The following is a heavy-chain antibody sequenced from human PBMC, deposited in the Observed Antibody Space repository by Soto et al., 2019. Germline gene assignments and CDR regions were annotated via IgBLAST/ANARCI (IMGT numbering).Heavy chain of an antibody. J-gene: IGHJ6*02. V-gene: IGHV3-11*06. CDR2: ISSRSRCI. D-gene: IGHD3-16*01. CDR1: GFTFSDYY. CDR3: ARVRSYGYGPGAMDV. Sequence: QVQLVESGGGLVKPGGSLRVSCAASGFTFSDYYMTWIRQAPGKGLEWVSYISSRSRCIKAADSVKGRFIISRDNAKKSLSLQMNSLRVEDTAIYYCARVRSYGYGPGAMDVWGQGTTVTVSS.